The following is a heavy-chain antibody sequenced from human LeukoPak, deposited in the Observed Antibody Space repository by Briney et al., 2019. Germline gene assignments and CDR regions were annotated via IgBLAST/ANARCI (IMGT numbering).Heavy chain of an antibody. D-gene: IGHD4-11*01. Sequence: ASVNVSCKSSGYTFTNHDINWVRQATGQGLEWMGWVSPNSGNTVYAQKVKGRVIMTMDPSISTAYMELSSLLSEDTAVYYCARGGPDDNYDDFDYWGQGTLVTVAS. J-gene: IGHJ4*02. CDR3: ARGGPDDNYDDFDY. V-gene: IGHV1-8*01. CDR2: VSPNSGNT. CDR1: GYTFTNHD.